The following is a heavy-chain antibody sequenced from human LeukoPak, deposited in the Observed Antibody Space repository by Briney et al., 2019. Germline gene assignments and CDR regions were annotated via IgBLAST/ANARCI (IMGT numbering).Heavy chain of an antibody. V-gene: IGHV4-39*01. CDR3: ARRGYSYGYVGSNWFDP. D-gene: IGHD5-18*01. CDR1: GDSTSSDRYY. Sequence: PSETLSLTCTVSGDSTSSDRYYGGWVRQPPGKGLEWIGNIYYSGSTYYNPSLKSRVTMSVDTSKNQFFLKLNSVTAAGTAVYYCARRGYSYGYVGSNWFDPWGQGTLVTVSS. CDR2: IYYSGST. J-gene: IGHJ5*02.